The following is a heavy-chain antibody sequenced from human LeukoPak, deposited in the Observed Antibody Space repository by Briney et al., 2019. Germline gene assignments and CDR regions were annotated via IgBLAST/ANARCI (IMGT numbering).Heavy chain of an antibody. CDR2: ISAYNGNT. D-gene: IGHD2-21*02. V-gene: IGHV1-18*01. Sequence: ASVKVSCKASGYTFTSYGISWVRQAPGQGLEWMGWISAYNGNTNYAQKLQGRVTMTTDTSTSTAYMELRSLRSDDTAVYYCATEGACGGDWRCPLDIWGQGTMVTVSS. CDR3: ATEGACGGDWRCPLDI. J-gene: IGHJ3*02. CDR1: GYTFTSYG.